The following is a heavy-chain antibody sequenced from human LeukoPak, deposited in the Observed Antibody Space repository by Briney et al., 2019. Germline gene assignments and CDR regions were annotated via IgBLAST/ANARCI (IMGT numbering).Heavy chain of an antibody. CDR1: GFTFSSYG. D-gene: IGHD6-6*01. J-gene: IGHJ6*02. CDR2: IRYDASNK. V-gene: IGHV3-30*02. Sequence: GGSLRLSCAASGFTFSSYGMHWVRQAPGKGLEWVAFIRYDASNKYYADSVKGRFTISRDYSKNTLYLQMNSLRAEDTAVYYCARDESSGMDVWGQGTTVTVSS. CDR3: ARDESSGMDV.